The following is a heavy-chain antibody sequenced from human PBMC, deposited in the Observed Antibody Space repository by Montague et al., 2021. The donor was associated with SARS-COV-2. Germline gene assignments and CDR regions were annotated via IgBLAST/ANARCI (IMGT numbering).Heavy chain of an antibody. CDR1: GFTFSSYD. CDR2: IGTAGDT. D-gene: IGHD3-10*01. J-gene: IGHJ6*03. V-gene: IGHV3-13*04. CDR3: ARAPGGYYYYYYMDV. Sequence: SLRLSCAASGFTFSSYDMHWVRQATGKGLEWVSAIGTAGDTYYPCSVKXRFTISRENAKNSLYLQMNSLRAGDTAVYYCARAPGGYYYYYYMDVWGKGTTVTVSS.